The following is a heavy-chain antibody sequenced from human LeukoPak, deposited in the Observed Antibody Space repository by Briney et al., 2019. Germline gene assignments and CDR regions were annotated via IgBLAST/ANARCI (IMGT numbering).Heavy chain of an antibody. D-gene: IGHD3-22*01. V-gene: IGHV1-2*06. J-gene: IGHJ6*02. CDR2: TNPNSGGT. Sequence: ASVKVSCKASGYTFTGYYMHWVRQAPGQGLEWMGRTNPNSGGTNYAQKFQGRVTMTRDTSISTAYMELSRLRSDDTAVYYCAREYYYDSSGYYYEIYYYGMDVWGQGTTVTVSS. CDR3: AREYYYDSSGYYYEIYYYGMDV. CDR1: GYTFTGYY.